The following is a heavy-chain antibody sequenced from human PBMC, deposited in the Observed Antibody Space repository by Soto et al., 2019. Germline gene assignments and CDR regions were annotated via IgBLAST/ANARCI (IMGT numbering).Heavy chain of an antibody. Sequence: PSGTQSLTRSVSGGSVTSSIYYWGWLHTSPGKGLAWIGSFYCRGRSYFKSSVKSRVTISVDRSKNRFSLSLNSVTASDTAVYFCVSQRTTVPTQAHFDYWGPGALVT. J-gene: IGHJ4*02. CDR2: FYCRGRS. D-gene: IGHD4-17*01. CDR1: GGSVTSSIYY. V-gene: IGHV4-39*01. CDR3: VSQRTTVPTQAHFDY.